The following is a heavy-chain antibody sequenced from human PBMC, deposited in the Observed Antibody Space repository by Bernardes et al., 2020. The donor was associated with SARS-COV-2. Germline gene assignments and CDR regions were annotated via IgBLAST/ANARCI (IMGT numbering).Heavy chain of an antibody. CDR3: ARAPPTVTTLLNFDY. Sequence: GGSLRLSCAASGFTFSTYIMNWVRQAPGKGLEWVASISTSRTSIYYADSVKGRFTISRDNAKNSLFLQMNSLRDEDTAVYYCARAPPTVTTLLNFDYWGQGTLVTVSS. CDR1: GFTFSTYI. V-gene: IGHV3-48*02. J-gene: IGHJ4*02. CDR2: ISTSRTSI. D-gene: IGHD4-17*01.